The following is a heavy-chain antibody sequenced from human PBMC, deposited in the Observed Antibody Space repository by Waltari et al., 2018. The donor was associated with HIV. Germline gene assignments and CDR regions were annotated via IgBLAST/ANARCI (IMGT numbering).Heavy chain of an antibody. J-gene: IGHJ5*01. V-gene: IGHV3-13*01. CDR2: IAPAGDT. CDR1: GFTFSTYD. D-gene: IGHD1-26*01. Sequence: EVQLVESGGGLVQPGGSLRLSCAASGFTFSTYDMHWVRQATGKGLELVSTIAPAGDTYYPGSVKGRFTISRENAKNSLYLQMNSLRAEDTAVYYCAALGSFYSWGQGTLVTVSS. CDR3: AALGSFYS.